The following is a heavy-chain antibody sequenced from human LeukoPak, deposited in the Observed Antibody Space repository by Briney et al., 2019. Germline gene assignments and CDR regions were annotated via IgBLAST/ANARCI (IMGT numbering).Heavy chain of an antibody. J-gene: IGHJ3*02. CDR3: VRHLSAGRPAFDI. CDR1: GGSISSGGYS. D-gene: IGHD1-14*01. Sequence: SETLSLTCAVSGGSISSGGYSWSWIRQPPGKGLEWIGYIYHSGSTYYNPSLKSRVTISVDRSKNQFSLKLSSVTAADTAVIYCVRHLSAGRPAFDIWGQGTMVTVSS. CDR2: IYHSGST. V-gene: IGHV4-30-2*01.